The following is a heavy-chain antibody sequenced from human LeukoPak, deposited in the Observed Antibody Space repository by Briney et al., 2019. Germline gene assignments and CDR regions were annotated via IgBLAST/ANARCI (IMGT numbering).Heavy chain of an antibody. CDR3: ATVTGYSSGWSRFDY. CDR2: ISGSGGST. V-gene: IGHV3-23*01. CDR1: GFTFSSYA. D-gene: IGHD6-19*01. Sequence: GGSLRLSCAASGFTFSSYAMSWVRQAPGKGLEWVSAISGSGGSTYYADSVRGRFTISRDNSKNTLYLQINSLRAEDTAVYYCATVTGYSSGWSRFDYWGQGTLVTVSS. J-gene: IGHJ4*02.